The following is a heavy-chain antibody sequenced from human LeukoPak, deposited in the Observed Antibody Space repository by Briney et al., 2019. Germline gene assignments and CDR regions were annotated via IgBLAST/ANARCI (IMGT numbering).Heavy chain of an antibody. J-gene: IGHJ4*02. V-gene: IGHV3-7*01. CDR2: VKEDGSEK. D-gene: IGHD1-14*01. Sequence: GGSLRLSCAASGFTFRSYWMTWVRQAPGKGLEWVANVKEDGSEKDFVDSVKGRFTISRDNAKNSLYLQMNRLRAEDTAVYYCARDPQYNLYYFGYWGQGTLVTVSS. CDR3: ARDPQYNLYYFGY. CDR1: GFTFRSYW.